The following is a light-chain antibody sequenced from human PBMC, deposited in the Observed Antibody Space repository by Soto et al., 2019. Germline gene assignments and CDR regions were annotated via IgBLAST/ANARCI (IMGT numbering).Light chain of an antibody. J-gene: IGLJ2*01. Sequence: QSALTQPPSASGSPGQSVTISCTGTSSDVGGYKYVSWYKQHPGKAPKLRIYEVRKLPSGVPDRFSGSKSGNTASLTVSGLQAEDEADYYCSSYAGSNNLGVFGGGTKVTVL. V-gene: IGLV2-8*01. CDR3: SSYAGSNNLGV. CDR1: SSDVGGYKY. CDR2: EVR.